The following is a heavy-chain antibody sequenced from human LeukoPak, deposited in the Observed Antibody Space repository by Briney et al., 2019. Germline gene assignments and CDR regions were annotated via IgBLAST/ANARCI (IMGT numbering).Heavy chain of an antibody. CDR1: GYTFSGYY. CDR2: INPNSGGT. D-gene: IGHD3-16*02. CDR3: ARVNDYVWGSYRPYFDY. Sequence: ASVKVSCKASGYTFSGYYMQWVRQAPGQGLEWMGWINPNSGGTDYAQKFQGRVTMTRDTSISTAYMELSRLRSDDTAVYYCARVNDYVWGSYRPYFDYWGQGTLVTVSS. V-gene: IGHV1-2*02. J-gene: IGHJ4*02.